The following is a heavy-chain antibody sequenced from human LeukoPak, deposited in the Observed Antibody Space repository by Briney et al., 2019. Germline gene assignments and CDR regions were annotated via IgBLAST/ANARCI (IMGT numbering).Heavy chain of an antibody. CDR3: ARLGEDSYGYQTDFDY. Sequence: SGGSLRLSCAASGFTFSSYGMHWVRQAPGKGLDWVAFTSYDGTKNYYADSVKGRFTISRNNSKNTLFLQMNSLRPEDTAVYYCARLGEDSYGYQTDFDYWGQGTLVTVSS. D-gene: IGHD5-18*01. CDR1: GFTFSSYG. CDR2: TSYDGTKN. V-gene: IGHV3-30*03. J-gene: IGHJ4*02.